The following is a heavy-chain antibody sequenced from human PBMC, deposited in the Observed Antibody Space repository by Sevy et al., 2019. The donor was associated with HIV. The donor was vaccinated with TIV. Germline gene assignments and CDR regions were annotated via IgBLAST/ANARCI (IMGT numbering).Heavy chain of an antibody. V-gene: IGHV3-11*04. CDR1: GFTFSDYY. CDR2: ISSSGSTI. J-gene: IGHJ6*03. CDR3: ARLAAAGTGVNYYYYYMDV. Sequence: GGSLRLSCAASGFTFSDYYMSWIRQAPGNGLEWVSYISSSGSTIYYADSVKGRFTISRDNAKNSLYLQMNSLRAEDTAVYYCARLAAAGTGVNYYYYYMDVWGKRTSVTVSS. D-gene: IGHD6-13*01.